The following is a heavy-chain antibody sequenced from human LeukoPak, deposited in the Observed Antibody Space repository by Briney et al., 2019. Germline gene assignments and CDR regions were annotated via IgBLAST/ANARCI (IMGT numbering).Heavy chain of an antibody. CDR3: ARGYLGVRGVGNWFDP. V-gene: IGHV4-61*08. J-gene: IGHJ5*02. CDR2: IYYSGST. D-gene: IGHD3-10*01. CDR1: GGSISSGDYY. Sequence: SETLSLTCTVSGGSISSGDYYWSWSRQPPGKGLEWVGYIYYSGSTNYNPSLKSRVPISVDTSKTQFSLKLSSVTAADTAVYYCARGYLGVRGVGNWFDPWGQGTLVTVSS.